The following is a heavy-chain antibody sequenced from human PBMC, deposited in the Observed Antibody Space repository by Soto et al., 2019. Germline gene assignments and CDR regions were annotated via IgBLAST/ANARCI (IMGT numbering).Heavy chain of an antibody. CDR2: VSPYNGNT. CDR3: VRAVDWSVRYGMDV. D-gene: IGHD3-9*01. Sequence: ASVKVSCKASGYTFTSYAMHWVRQAPGQGLEWMGWVSPYNGNTNYAQKLQGRVTMTTDTSASTAYMELRSLRSDDTAVYYCVRAVDWSVRYGMDVWGQGTTVTVSS. V-gene: IGHV1-18*01. J-gene: IGHJ6*02. CDR1: GYTFTSYA.